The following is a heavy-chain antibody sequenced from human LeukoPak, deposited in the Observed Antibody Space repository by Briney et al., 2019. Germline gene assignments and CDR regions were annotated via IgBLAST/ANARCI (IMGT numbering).Heavy chain of an antibody. J-gene: IGHJ3*02. CDR3: ASELQTRSSRPKWFLDAFDI. Sequence: GGSLRLSCAASGFTVSSNYMSWVRQAPGKGLEWVSVIYSGGSTYYADSVKGRFTISRDNSKNTLYLQMNSLRAEDTAVYYCASELQTRSSRPKWFLDAFDIWGQGTMVTVSS. CDR1: GFTVSSNY. V-gene: IGHV3-53*01. CDR2: IYSGGST. D-gene: IGHD3-22*01.